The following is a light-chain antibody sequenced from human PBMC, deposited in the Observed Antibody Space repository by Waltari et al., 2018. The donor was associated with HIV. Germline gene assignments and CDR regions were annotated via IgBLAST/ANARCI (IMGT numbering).Light chain of an antibody. V-gene: IGKV1-5*03. J-gene: IGKJ2*01. CDR3: QPYNSYPDT. CDR1: QSISSW. CDR2: NTS. Sequence: DIQMTQSPSTLSASVGDRVTITCRASQSISSWLAWYQQRPGKAPKLLIYNTSSLESGVPSRFRGSGSGTKFNLTISSLQPYDFATYYCQPYNSYPDTFGQGTKLEIK.